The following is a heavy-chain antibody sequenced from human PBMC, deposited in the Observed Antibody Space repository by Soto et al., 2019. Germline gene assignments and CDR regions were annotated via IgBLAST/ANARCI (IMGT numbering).Heavy chain of an antibody. D-gene: IGHD5-18*01. V-gene: IGHV4-31*01. CDR1: GGSISSGGYY. CDR2: ISYSGST. CDR3: AREGRGTNMVTFDY. Sequence: QVQLQESGPGLVKPSQTLSLICTVSGGSISSGGYYWSWIRQHPGKGLEWVGYISYSGSTYYNPSLKIPVPISVDTSKNPFSLKGSSVTAADTAVYYCAREGRGTNMVTFDYWGQGNLVTVSS. J-gene: IGHJ4*02.